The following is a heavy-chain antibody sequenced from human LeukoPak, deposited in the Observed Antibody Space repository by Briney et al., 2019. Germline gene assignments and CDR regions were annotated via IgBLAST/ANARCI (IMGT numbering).Heavy chain of an antibody. CDR1: GGSISSYY. J-gene: IGHJ4*02. Sequence: SETPSLTCTVSGGSISSYYWSWIRQPPGKGLEWIGYIYYSGSTNYNPSLKSRVTISVDTSKNQFSLKLSSATAADTAVYYCARDEGTVAGYWGQGTLVTVSS. CDR2: IYYSGST. V-gene: IGHV4-59*01. CDR3: ARDEGTVAGY. D-gene: IGHD2-15*01.